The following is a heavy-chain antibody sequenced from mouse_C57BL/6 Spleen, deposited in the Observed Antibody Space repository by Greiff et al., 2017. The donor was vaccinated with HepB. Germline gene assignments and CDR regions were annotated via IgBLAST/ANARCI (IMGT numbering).Heavy chain of an antibody. CDR3: ARGVTTVVALDY. V-gene: IGHV1-26*01. J-gene: IGHJ2*01. CDR2: INPNNGGT. D-gene: IGHD1-1*01. Sequence: VQLQQSGPELVKPGASVKISCKASGYTFTDYYMNWVKQSHGKSLEWIGDINPNNGGTSYNQKFKGKATLTVDKSSSTAYMELRSLTSEDSAVYYCARGVTTVVALDYWGQGTTLTVSS. CDR1: GYTFTDYY.